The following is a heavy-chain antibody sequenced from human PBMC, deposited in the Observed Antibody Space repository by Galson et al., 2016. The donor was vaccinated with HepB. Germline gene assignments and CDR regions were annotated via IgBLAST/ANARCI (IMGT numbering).Heavy chain of an antibody. CDR2: IWHDGSNK. J-gene: IGHJ4*02. CDR1: GFTFSSYE. D-gene: IGHD6-25*01. CDR3: AREMDVASAAAVDF. V-gene: IGHV3-33*08. Sequence: SLRLSCAASGFTFSSYEMNWVRQAPGKGLEWVALIWHDGSNKYYADSVKGRFTISRDNPKNTLYLKMNSLKVEDTAVYYCAREMDVASAAAVDFWGRGTLVTVSS.